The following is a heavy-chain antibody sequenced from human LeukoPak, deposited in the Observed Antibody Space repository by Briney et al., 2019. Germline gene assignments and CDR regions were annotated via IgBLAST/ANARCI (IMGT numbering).Heavy chain of an antibody. J-gene: IGHJ4*02. Sequence: PGRSLRLSCAASGFTFSSYAMHWVRQAPGKGLEWVAVISYDGSNKYYADSVKGRFTISRDNSKNTPYLQMNSLRAEDTAVYYCARRRSGWYFDYWDQGTLVTVSS. D-gene: IGHD6-19*01. CDR1: GFTFSSYA. CDR3: ARRRSGWYFDY. V-gene: IGHV3-30-3*01. CDR2: ISYDGSNK.